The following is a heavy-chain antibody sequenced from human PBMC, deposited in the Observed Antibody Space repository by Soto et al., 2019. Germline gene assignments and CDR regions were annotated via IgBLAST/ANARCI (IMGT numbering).Heavy chain of an antibody. J-gene: IGHJ6*02. CDR1: GFTFSSYA. CDR2: ISYDGSNK. Sequence: QVQLGESGGGVVQPGRSLRLSCAASGFTFSSYAMHWVRQAPGKGVEWVAVISYDGSNKYYADSVKGRFTISRDNSKNALVLQMNSLTTEDTAVYYCARPLWFGESYYYGLDVWGQGTTVTVSS. CDR3: ARPLWFGESYYYGLDV. D-gene: IGHD3-10*01. V-gene: IGHV3-30-3*01.